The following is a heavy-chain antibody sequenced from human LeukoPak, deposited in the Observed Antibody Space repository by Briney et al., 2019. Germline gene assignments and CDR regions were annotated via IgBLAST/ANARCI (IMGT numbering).Heavy chain of an antibody. CDR2: ISGDGVST. Sequence: GGSLRLSCVASGLPIGDFAMHWVRQAPGQGLVWVSLISGDGVSTFFADSVKGRFSISRDNSKNSLFLEMSSLRTEDTAMYYCARESGKFDYWGQGTLVAVSS. J-gene: IGHJ4*02. V-gene: IGHV3-43*02. CDR1: GLPIGDFA. CDR3: ARESGKFDY.